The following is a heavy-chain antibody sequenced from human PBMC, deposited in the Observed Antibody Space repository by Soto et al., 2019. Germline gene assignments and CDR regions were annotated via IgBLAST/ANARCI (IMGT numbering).Heavy chain of an antibody. D-gene: IGHD4-17*01. CDR2: ISYDGSNK. Sequence: QVQLVESGGGVVQPGRSLRLSCAASGFTFSSYGMHWVRQAPGKGLEWVAVISYDGSNKYYADSMKGRFTISRDNFKNTLYLQMNSLRAEDTAVYYCAKAPGATVTNGRGGRYFQHWGQGTLVTVSS. CDR3: AKAPGATVTNGRGGRYFQH. J-gene: IGHJ1*01. V-gene: IGHV3-30*18. CDR1: GFTFSSYG.